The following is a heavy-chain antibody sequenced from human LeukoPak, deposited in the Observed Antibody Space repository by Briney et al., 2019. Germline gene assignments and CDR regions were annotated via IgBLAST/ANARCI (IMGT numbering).Heavy chain of an antibody. Sequence: PSETLSLTCTVSGGSISSGGYYWSWIRQQPGKGLEWIGYIYYSGSTYYNPSLESRITISVDTSKNQFSLKMSSVTAADTAVYYCARAPPTIAVAGSAFDIWGQGTMVTVSS. J-gene: IGHJ3*02. D-gene: IGHD6-19*01. CDR2: IYYSGST. V-gene: IGHV4-31*03. CDR1: GGSISSGGYY. CDR3: ARAPPTIAVAGSAFDI.